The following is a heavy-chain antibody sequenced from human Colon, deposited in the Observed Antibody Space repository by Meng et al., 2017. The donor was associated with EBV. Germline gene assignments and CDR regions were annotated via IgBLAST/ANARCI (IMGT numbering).Heavy chain of an antibody. Sequence: QVHLWNSGPGRIKPSGSLSLACAVSVGSISSSHGWTWVRQPPGKGLEWIGEVYHTGSTKYNPSLKRRLTISVDKSKNQFSLNLTSVTAADTAVYYCARVWQSLTAFFDSWGQGTLVTVPS. CDR2: VYHTGST. CDR3: ARVWQSLTAFFDS. V-gene: IGHV4-4*02. D-gene: IGHD2-21*01. J-gene: IGHJ4*02. CDR1: VGSISSSHG.